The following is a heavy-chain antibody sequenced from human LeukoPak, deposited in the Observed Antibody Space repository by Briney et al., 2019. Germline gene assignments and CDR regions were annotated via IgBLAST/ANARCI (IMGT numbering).Heavy chain of an antibody. J-gene: IGHJ4*02. V-gene: IGHV1-18*01. CDR3: ARFRAGVGEPYGDY. CDR2: ISGYNGNT. Sequence: AASVKVSCKASGYTFTSHGISWVRQAPGQGLEWMGWISGYNGNTNYAQNLQGRVTMTTDTSTSTVYMDLRSLRSGDTAVYYCARFRAGVGEPYGDYWGQGTLVTVSS. D-gene: IGHD3-10*01. CDR1: GYTFTSHG.